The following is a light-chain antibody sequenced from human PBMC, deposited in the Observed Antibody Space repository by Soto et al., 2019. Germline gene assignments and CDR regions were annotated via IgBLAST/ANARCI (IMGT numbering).Light chain of an antibody. CDR2: DAS. Sequence: DIQVTQSPSTLSASVGETVIITCRASQNVDSRLAWYQQKPGRAPNVLIYDASRLESGVPSRFSGSGSGTVFTLTISSLQPDDFATYYCQQCYDSPLSFGEGTKVEI. CDR3: QQCYDSPLS. V-gene: IGKV1-5*01. CDR1: QNVDSR. J-gene: IGKJ4*01.